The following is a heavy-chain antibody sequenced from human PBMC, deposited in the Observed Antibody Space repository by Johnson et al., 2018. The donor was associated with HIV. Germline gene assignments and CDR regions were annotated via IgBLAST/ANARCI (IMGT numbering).Heavy chain of an antibody. CDR1: GFTFSSYA. CDR2: ILYDGNNK. D-gene: IGHD3-22*01. J-gene: IGHJ3*02. CDR3: ARDRPIAPFDI. Sequence: QEQLVESGGGVVQPGRSLRLSCVASGFTFSSYAMHWVRQAPGKGLEWVAVILYDGNNKYYADSVKGRFTISRDNSKNTLYVQMISLRGEDTALYYCARDRPIAPFDIWGQGTMVTVSS. V-gene: IGHV3-30*04.